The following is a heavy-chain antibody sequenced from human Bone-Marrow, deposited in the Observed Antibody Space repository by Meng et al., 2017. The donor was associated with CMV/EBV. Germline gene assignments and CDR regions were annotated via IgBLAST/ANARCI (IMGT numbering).Heavy chain of an antibody. CDR2: INNDGSGT. V-gene: IGHV3-74*01. CDR1: GFTFSSYW. D-gene: IGHD3-3*01. CDR3: ARVDWDFWSGEGMDV. Sequence: GGSLRLSCAASGFTFSSYWMHWVRQAPGKGLVWVSRINNDGSGTRYADSVKGRFTISRDNAKNTLYLQMNSLRAEDTAVYYCARVDWDFWSGEGMDVWGQGTTVTVSS. J-gene: IGHJ6*02.